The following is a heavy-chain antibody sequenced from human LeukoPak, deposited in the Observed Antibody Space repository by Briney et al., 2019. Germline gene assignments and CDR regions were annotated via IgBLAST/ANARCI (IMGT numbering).Heavy chain of an antibody. V-gene: IGHV1-8*01. CDR3: ARGPGGWFGELSLLDAFDI. D-gene: IGHD3-10*01. CDR2: MNPNSGNT. J-gene: IGHJ3*02. Sequence: ASVKVSCKASGYTFTSYDINWVRQATGQGLEWMGWMNPNSGNTGYAQKFQGRVTMTRNTSISTAYMELSSLRSEDTAVYYCARGPGGWFGELSLLDAFDIWGQGTMVTVSS. CDR1: GYTFTSYD.